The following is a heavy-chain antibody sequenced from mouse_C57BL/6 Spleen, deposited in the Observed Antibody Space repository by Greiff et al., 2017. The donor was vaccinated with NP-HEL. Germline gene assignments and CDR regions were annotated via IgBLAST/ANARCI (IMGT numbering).Heavy chain of an antibody. CDR3: ARRYGSSYEGYFDV. Sequence: EVMLVESGGGLVQPGGSLKLSCAASGFTFSDYGMAWVRQAPRKGPEWVAFISNLAYSIYYADTVTGRFTISGENAKNTLYLEMSSLRSEDTAMYYCARRYGSSYEGYFDVWGTGTTVTVSS. CDR2: ISNLAYSI. J-gene: IGHJ1*03. D-gene: IGHD1-1*01. V-gene: IGHV5-15*04. CDR1: GFTFSDYG.